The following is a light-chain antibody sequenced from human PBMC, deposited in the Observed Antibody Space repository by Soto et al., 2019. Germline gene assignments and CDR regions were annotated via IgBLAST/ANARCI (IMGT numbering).Light chain of an antibody. J-gene: IGLJ3*02. CDR3: AAWDDSLSGKV. CDR2: RNN. V-gene: IGLV1-47*01. Sequence: QSVLTQPPSASGTPGQRVTISCSGSSSNIGVNYVYWYQQLPGTAPKLLIYRNNQWPSGVPDRFSGSKSGTSASLAISGLRSEDEADYYCAAWDDSLSGKVFGGGTKLTVL. CDR1: SSNIGVNY.